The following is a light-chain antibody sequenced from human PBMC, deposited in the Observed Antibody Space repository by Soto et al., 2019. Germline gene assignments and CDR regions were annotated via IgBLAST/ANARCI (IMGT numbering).Light chain of an antibody. CDR2: GVS. CDR3: CSYTGTAARV. J-gene: IGLJ1*01. CDR1: ASDIGGYNF. V-gene: IGLV2-14*01. Sequence: QSVLTQPASVSGSLGQSITISCTGTASDIGGYNFVSWYQQHPGKAPKLIIFGVSDRPSGVSYRFSGSKSGNTASLTVSGLQAEDEADYYCCSYTGTAARVFGTGTKVTVL.